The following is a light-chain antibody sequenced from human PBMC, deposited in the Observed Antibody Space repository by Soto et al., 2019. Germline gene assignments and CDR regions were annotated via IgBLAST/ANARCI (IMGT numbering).Light chain of an antibody. CDR2: DVS. Sequence: IVLTQSPATLSLSPGKSASLSCRASQNISNYLIWYKQKPGQAPRLLIYDVSNRATGIPARVSGSGSGTDFTLTISSLEPEDFAVYYCQQYGSSPITFGQGTRLEIK. CDR3: QQYGSSPIT. CDR1: QNISNY. J-gene: IGKJ5*01. V-gene: IGKV3-11*01.